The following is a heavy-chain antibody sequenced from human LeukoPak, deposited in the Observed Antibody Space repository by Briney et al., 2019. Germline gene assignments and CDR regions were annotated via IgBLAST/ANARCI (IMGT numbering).Heavy chain of an antibody. CDR2: IYPGDSDT. CDR1: GYSFTSYW. V-gene: IGHV5-51*01. CDR3: ARPAYYYDSSGYYPDAFDI. J-gene: IGHJ3*02. Sequence: GESLRISCKGSGYSFTSYWIGWVRQMPGKGLEWMGIIYPGDSDTRYSPSFQGQVTISADKSISTAYLQWSSLKASDAAMYYCARPAYYYDSSGYYPDAFDIWGQGTMVTASS. D-gene: IGHD3-22*01.